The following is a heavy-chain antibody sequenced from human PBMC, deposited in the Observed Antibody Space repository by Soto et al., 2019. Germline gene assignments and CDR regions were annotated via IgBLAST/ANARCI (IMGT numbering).Heavy chain of an antibody. Sequence: QVQLVESGGGVVQPGRSLRLSCAASGFTFSSYGMHWVRQAPGKGLEWVAVIWYDGSNKYYADSVKGRFTISRDNSKNTLYLQMNSLRAEDTAVYYCARDGIEYSSSSPYFDYWGQGTLVTVSS. CDR2: IWYDGSNK. CDR1: GFTFSSYG. D-gene: IGHD6-6*01. V-gene: IGHV3-33*01. CDR3: ARDGIEYSSSSPYFDY. J-gene: IGHJ4*02.